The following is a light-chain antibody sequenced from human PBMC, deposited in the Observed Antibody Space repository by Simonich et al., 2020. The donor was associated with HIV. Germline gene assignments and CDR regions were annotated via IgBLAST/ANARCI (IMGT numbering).Light chain of an antibody. CDR3: QQYNTRPGT. CDR1: QSVSSN. J-gene: IGKJ1*01. Sequence: EIVMTQSPATLSVSPGERATLSSRASQSVSSNLAWYKQKPGQAPRLLIDGASTRATGIPARFSGSGSGTEFTLTISSLQSEDFAVYYCQQYNTRPGTFGQGTKVEIK. CDR2: GAS. V-gene: IGKV3-15*01.